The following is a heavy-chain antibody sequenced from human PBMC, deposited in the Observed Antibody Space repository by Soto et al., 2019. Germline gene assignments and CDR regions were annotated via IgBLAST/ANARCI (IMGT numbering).Heavy chain of an antibody. CDR1: GGSISSYY. CDR3: ARTLADYGDPYYFDY. V-gene: IGHV4-59*08. Sequence: SETLSLTCTVSGGSISSYYWSWIRQPPGKGLEWIGYIYYSGSTNYNPSLKSRVTISVDTSKNQFSLKLSSVTAADTAVYYCARTLADYGDPYYFDYWGQGTVVTVYS. D-gene: IGHD4-17*01. CDR2: IYYSGST. J-gene: IGHJ4*02.